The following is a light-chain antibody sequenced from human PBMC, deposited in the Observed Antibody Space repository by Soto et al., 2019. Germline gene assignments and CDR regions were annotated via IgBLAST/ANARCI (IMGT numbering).Light chain of an antibody. CDR3: TLYTSSSIVV. CDR1: SSDVGSYNR. J-gene: IGLJ2*01. Sequence: QSALTQPPSVSGSPGQSVTISCTGTSSDVGSYNRVSWYQQPPGTAPKLMIYEVSYRPSGVPDRFSGSKSGNTASLTISGLQAEDDAYYYCTLYTSSSIVVFGGGTKLTVL. V-gene: IGLV2-18*01. CDR2: EVS.